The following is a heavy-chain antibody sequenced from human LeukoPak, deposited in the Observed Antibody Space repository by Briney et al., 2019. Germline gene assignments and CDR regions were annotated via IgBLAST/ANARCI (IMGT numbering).Heavy chain of an antibody. CDR1: GFTFSSYA. J-gene: IGHJ4*02. CDR2: ISGSGGST. D-gene: IGHD6-13*01. Sequence: PGGSLRLSCAASGFTFSSYAMSWVRQAPGKGLEWVSAISGSGGSTYYADSVKGRFTISRDNSKNTLYLQMNSLRAEDTAVYYCAKNPRAYSSSWIFDYWGQGTLVTVSS. CDR3: AKNPRAYSSSWIFDY. V-gene: IGHV3-23*01.